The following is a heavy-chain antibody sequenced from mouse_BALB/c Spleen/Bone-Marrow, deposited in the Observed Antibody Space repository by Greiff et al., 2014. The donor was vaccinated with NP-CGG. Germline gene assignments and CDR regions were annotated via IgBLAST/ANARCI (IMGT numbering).Heavy chain of an antibody. CDR3: ARSRDGYFDV. Sequence: DLVKPGASVKLSCKASGYTFTSYWIDWIKQRPGQGLEWIGRIAPGSGSTYYNKMFKGKATLTVDTSSSTAYIQLSSLSSEDSAVYFCARSRDGYFDVWGAGTTVTVSS. CDR2: IAPGSGST. CDR1: GYTFTSYW. J-gene: IGHJ1*01. V-gene: IGHV1S41*01.